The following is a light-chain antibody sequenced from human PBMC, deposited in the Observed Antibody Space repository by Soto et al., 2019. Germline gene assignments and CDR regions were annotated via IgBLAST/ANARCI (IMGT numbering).Light chain of an antibody. J-gene: IGKJ2*03. V-gene: IGKV3-20*01. CDR2: ATS. CDR3: QQYGNSPRYS. Sequence: EIVLTQSPGTLSLSLGERATLSCRASQSVSSNYLAWYQQQPGQAPRLLIYATSSRATGLPDRFSGSGSGTNFTITISRLEPEDFAVYYCQQYGNSPRYSFGQGTKLEIK. CDR1: QSVSSNY.